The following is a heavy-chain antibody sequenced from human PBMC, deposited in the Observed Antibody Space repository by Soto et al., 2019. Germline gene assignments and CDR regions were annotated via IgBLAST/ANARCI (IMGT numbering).Heavy chain of an antibody. V-gene: IGHV3-NL1*01. CDR3: AKDSTSYNGVYDPFDI. Sequence: GGSLRLSCAASGFTFSSYGMHWVRQAPGKGLEWVSVIGGEASSTNCADSVKGRCTVSRDNSKNTVYLQMDSLRDDDTAVYYCAKDSTSYNGVYDPFDIWGQGTMVT. D-gene: IGHD1-1*01. CDR2: IGGEASST. J-gene: IGHJ3*02. CDR1: GFTFSSYG.